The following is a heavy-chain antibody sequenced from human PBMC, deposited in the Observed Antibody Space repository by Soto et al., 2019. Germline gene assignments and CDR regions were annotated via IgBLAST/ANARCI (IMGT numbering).Heavy chain of an antibody. D-gene: IGHD3-10*01. CDR1: GFNFRMYE. CDR3: ARYGTRGDW. CDR2: ISSSGLTT. V-gene: IGHV3-48*03. J-gene: IGHJ1*01. Sequence: QPGGALTLSCQASGFNFRMYEMHWVRKAPGKGLEWVSYISSSGLTTYYADFAEGRFTISRDNAKDSLYLHLNSLRVGDKAVYYCARYGTRGDWWGLGTQVPVSS.